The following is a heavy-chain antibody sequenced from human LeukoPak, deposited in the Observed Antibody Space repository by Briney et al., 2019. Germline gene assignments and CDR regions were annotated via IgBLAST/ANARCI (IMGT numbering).Heavy chain of an antibody. J-gene: IGHJ5*02. CDR3: ARERYSNYNWFDP. V-gene: IGHV4-59*01. CDR2: IYHSGST. D-gene: IGHD4-11*01. CDR1: GDSISTYY. Sequence: SETLSLTCTVSGDSISTYYWSWIRQPPGKGLEWIGYIYHSGSTNYNPSLKSRVSISVDTSKNQFSLKLGSVTAADTAVYYCARERYSNYNWFDPWGQGTLVTVSS.